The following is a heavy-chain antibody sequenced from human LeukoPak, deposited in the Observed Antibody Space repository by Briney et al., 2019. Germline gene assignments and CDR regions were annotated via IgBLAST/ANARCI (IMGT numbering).Heavy chain of an antibody. V-gene: IGHV3-43*01. CDR2: ISWDGGST. CDR1: GSTFEDYA. D-gene: IGHD3-10*01. Sequence: TGGSLRLSCAASGSTFEDYAMHWVRQAPGKGLEWVSLISWDGGSTYYADSVKGRFTISRDNSKNSLYLQMNSLRTEDTALYYCAKSMVSGSSHWYFDLWGRGTLVTVSS. J-gene: IGHJ2*01. CDR3: AKSMVSGSSHWYFDL.